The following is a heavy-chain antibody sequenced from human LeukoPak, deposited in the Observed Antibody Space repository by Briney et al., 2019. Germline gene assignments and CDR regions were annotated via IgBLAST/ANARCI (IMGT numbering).Heavy chain of an antibody. Sequence: SETLSLTCTVSGGSISSYYWSWIRQPPGKGLEWIGYIYYSGSTNYNPSLKSRVTISVDTSKNQFSLKLSSVTAADTAVYYCARVRLTIFGVVSLYFDYWGQGTLVTVSS. CDR2: IYYSGST. CDR3: ARVRLTIFGVVSLYFDY. D-gene: IGHD3-3*01. V-gene: IGHV4-59*01. CDR1: GGSISSYY. J-gene: IGHJ4*02.